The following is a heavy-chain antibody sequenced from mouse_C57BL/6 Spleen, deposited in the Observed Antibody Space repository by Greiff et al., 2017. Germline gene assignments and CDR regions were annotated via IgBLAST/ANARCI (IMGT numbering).Heavy chain of an antibody. CDR2: INPNYGTT. J-gene: IGHJ3*01. V-gene: IGHV1-39*01. D-gene: IGHD3-1*01. CDR3: ARGLEGFAY. CDR1: GYSFTDYN. Sequence: EVQLKESGPELVKPGASVTISCNASGYSFTDYNMNWVKQSNGKSLEWIGVINPNYGTTSYNQKFKGKATLTVDQSSSTSYMQLNSLTSEDSAVYYCARGLEGFAYWGQGTLVTVSA.